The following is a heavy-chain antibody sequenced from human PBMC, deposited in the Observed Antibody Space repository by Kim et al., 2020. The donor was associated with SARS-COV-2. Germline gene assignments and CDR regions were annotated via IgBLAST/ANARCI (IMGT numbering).Heavy chain of an antibody. V-gene: IGHV4-59*01. CDR3: ARGSGYDFSGSFDP. Sequence: SETLSLTCTVSGGSISSYYWSWIRQPPGKGLEWIGYIYYSGSTNYNPSLKSRVTISVDTSKNQFSLKLSSVTAADTAVYYCARGSGYDFSGSFDPWGQGTLVTVSS. CDR1: GGSISSYY. CDR2: IYYSGST. J-gene: IGHJ5*02. D-gene: IGHD5-12*01.